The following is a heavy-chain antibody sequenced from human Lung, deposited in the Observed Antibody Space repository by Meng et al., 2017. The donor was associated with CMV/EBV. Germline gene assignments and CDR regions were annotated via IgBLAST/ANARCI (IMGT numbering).Heavy chain of an antibody. D-gene: IGHD3-10*01. CDR3: ARQGGETYGSHYYYGMAV. CDR2: IRSKPYSYAT. Sequence: EXXKISCAASGFTFSGSPMHWVRQASGKGLEWVGRIRSKPYSYATEYAASVKGRFTISRDDSKNTAFLQMDSLKTEDTAVYYCARQGGETYGSHYYYGMAVWGQGXTVTVS. CDR1: GFTFSGSP. V-gene: IGHV3-73*01. J-gene: IGHJ6*02.